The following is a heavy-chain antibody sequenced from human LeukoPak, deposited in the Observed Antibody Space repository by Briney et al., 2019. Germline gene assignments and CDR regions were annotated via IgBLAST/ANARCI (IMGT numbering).Heavy chain of an antibody. Sequence: GGSLRLSCVASGVTLSNYAMSWARQAPGKGLEWVSGISGSGGSTYYADSVKGRFTISRDNSKNTLYLQMNSLRAEDTAVYYCAKDQGDYYDSSGSTYSDYWGQGTLVTVSS. CDR3: AKDQGDYYDSSGSTYSDY. CDR2: ISGSGGST. V-gene: IGHV3-23*01. CDR1: GVTLSNYA. J-gene: IGHJ4*02. D-gene: IGHD3-22*01.